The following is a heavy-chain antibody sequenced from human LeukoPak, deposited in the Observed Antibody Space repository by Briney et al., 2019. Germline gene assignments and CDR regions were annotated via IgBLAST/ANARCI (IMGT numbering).Heavy chain of an antibody. CDR2: ISGSGDST. Sequence: GGSLRLSCTASGFTFSSYAMSWVRQPPGKGLEWVSGISGSGDSTYYVDSVKGRFTISGDNSKNTLYLQMNSLRAEDTAVYYCAKDALISFRGAWSQSDSWGQGTLVTVSS. CDR3: AKDALISFRGAWSQSDS. V-gene: IGHV3-23*01. J-gene: IGHJ4*02. D-gene: IGHD3-16*02. CDR1: GFTFSSYA.